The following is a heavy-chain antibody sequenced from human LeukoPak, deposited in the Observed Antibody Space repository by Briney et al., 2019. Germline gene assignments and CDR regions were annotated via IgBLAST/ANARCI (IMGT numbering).Heavy chain of an antibody. V-gene: IGHV4-61*02. J-gene: IGHJ3*02. CDR1: GGSISSGSYY. D-gene: IGHD3-9*01. CDR2: IYTSGST. CDR3: ARISLRYFDWLLRGGAFDI. Sequence: SETLSLTCTVSGGSISSGSYYWSWIRQPAGKGLEWIGRIYTSGSTNYNPSLKSRVTISVDTSKNQFSLKLSSVTAADTAVYYCARISLRYFDWLLRGGAFDIWGQGTMVTVSS.